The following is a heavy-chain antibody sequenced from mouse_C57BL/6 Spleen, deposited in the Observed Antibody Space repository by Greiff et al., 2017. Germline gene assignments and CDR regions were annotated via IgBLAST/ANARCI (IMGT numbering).Heavy chain of an antibody. CDR1: GFTFSDYG. CDR3: ARRIYYDYDGAGYAMDY. V-gene: IGHV5-17*01. Sequence: DVKLVESGGGLVKPGGSLKLSCAASGFTFSDYGMHWVRQAPEKGLEWVAYISSGSSTIYYADTVKGRFTISRDNAKNTLFLQMTSLRSEDTAMYYCARRIYYDYDGAGYAMDYWGQGTSVTVSS. D-gene: IGHD2-4*01. CDR2: ISSGSSTI. J-gene: IGHJ4*01.